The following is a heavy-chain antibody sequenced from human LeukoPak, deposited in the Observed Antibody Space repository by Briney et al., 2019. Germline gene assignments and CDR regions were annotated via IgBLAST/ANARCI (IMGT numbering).Heavy chain of an antibody. CDR2: IRYDGSNK. V-gene: IGHV3-30*02. J-gene: IGHJ4*02. D-gene: IGHD6-13*01. CDR1: GFTFSSFG. Sequence: GGSLRLSRAASGFTFSSFGMHWVRQAPGKGLEWVAFIRYDGSNKYYADSVKGRFTISRDNSKNTLYLQMNSLRAEDTAVYYCAKGYSSSENYWGQGTLVTVSS. CDR3: AKGYSSSENY.